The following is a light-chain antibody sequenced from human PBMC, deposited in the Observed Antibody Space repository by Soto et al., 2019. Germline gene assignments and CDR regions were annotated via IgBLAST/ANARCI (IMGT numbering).Light chain of an antibody. Sequence: QLVLTQSSSASASLGSSVKLTCTLSSGHSSYIIAWHQQQPGKAPRYLMKLEGSGSYNKGSGVPDRFSGSSSGADRYLTISNLQSEDEADYYRETWDSNTQVFGTGTKVTVL. V-gene: IGLV4-60*03. CDR3: ETWDSNTQV. CDR1: SGHSSYI. J-gene: IGLJ1*01. CDR2: LEGSGSY.